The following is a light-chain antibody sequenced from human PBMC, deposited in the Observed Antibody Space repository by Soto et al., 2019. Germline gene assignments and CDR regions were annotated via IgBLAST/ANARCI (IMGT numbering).Light chain of an antibody. CDR1: QGISSW. Sequence: DIQMTQSPSTLPASVGDRVTITCRASQGISSWLAWYQQKPGKAPKLLIYDASSLESGVPSRFSGSGSGTEVTRTISSLQPDDFATYYCQQYNSYLYTFGQGTKLEIK. CDR2: DAS. J-gene: IGKJ2*01. CDR3: QQYNSYLYT. V-gene: IGKV1-5*01.